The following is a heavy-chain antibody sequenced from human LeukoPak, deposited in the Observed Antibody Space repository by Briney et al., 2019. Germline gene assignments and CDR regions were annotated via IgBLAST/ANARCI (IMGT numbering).Heavy chain of an antibody. CDR3: ARVVVAATMGVFAFDS. CDR1: GGSFSDFS. CDR2: ISHSGRT. V-gene: IGHV4-34*01. D-gene: IGHD2-15*01. Sequence: SETLSLTCTISGGSFSDFSWSWIRQPPGKGLEWVGEISHSGRTNYNPSLKSRLTISVDTSKNQFSLKLSSVTAADTAVYYCARVVVAATMGVFAFDSWGQGTTVTVSS. J-gene: IGHJ3*02.